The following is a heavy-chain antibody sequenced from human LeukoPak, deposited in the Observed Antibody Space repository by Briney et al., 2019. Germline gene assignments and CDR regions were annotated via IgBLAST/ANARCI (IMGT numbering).Heavy chain of an antibody. Sequence: GGSLRLSCAASGFTFSSYWMSWVRQAPGKGLEWVANIKQDGSEKYYVDSVKGRFTISRDNAKNSLYLQMNSLRAEVTAVYYCARVLGLWYFDYWGQGTLVTVSS. V-gene: IGHV3-7*01. CDR3: ARVLGLWYFDY. D-gene: IGHD3/OR15-3a*01. J-gene: IGHJ4*02. CDR1: GFTFSSYW. CDR2: IKQDGSEK.